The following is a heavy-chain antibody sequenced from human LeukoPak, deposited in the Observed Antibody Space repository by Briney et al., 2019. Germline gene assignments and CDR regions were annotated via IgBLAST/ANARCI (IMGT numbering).Heavy chain of an antibody. J-gene: IGHJ6*02. Sequence: GGSLRLSCAASGFTFSSYWMSWVRQAPGKGLEWVANIKQDGGEKYYVDSVKGRFTISRDNARNSLYLQMNGLRAEDTAVYYCARNNPSLRGGMDVWGQGTTVTVSS. D-gene: IGHD1/OR15-1a*01. CDR3: ARNNPSLRGGMDV. CDR2: IKQDGGEK. CDR1: GFTFSSYW. V-gene: IGHV3-7*01.